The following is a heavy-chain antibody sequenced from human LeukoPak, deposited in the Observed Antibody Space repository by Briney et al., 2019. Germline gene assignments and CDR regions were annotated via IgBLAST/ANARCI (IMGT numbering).Heavy chain of an antibody. V-gene: IGHV3-23*01. CDR1: GFTFSSYA. CDR2: ISGSGGST. D-gene: IGHD3-3*01. Sequence: GGSLRLSCAASGFTFSSYAMSWVRQAPGKGLEWVSAISGSGGSTYYADSAKGRFTISRDNSKNTLYLQMNSLSAEDTAVYYCAKPLGDFWSGYYDYWGQGTLVTVSS. CDR3: AKPLGDFWSGYYDY. J-gene: IGHJ4*02.